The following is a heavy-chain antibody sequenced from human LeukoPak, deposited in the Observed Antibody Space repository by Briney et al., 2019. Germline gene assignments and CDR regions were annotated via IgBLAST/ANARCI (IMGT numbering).Heavy chain of an antibody. D-gene: IGHD6-13*01. CDR2: ISDSSGFT. J-gene: IGHJ4*02. CDR1: GFTFSDYY. CDR3: ARTLTAPGHFDY. Sequence: AGGSLRLSCAASGFTFSDYYMGWIRQAPGKGLEWVSYISDSSGFTNYADFVKGRLTISRDNAKNSLYLQMNSLRAEDTAVYYCARTLTAPGHFDYWGQGTLVTVSS. V-gene: IGHV3-11*06.